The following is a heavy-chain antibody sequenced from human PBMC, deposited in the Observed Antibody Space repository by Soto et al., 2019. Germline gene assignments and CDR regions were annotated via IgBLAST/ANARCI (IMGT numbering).Heavy chain of an antibody. CDR2: ISGSGGST. CDR3: AKDDIVVVVAATRNAFDI. Sequence: GGSLRLSCAASGFTFSSYAMSWVRQAPGKGLEWVSAISGSGGSTYYADSVKGRFTISRDNSKNTLYLQMNSLRAEDTAVYYCAKDDIVVVVAATRNAFDIWGQGTMVTVSS. D-gene: IGHD2-15*01. CDR1: GFTFSSYA. J-gene: IGHJ3*02. V-gene: IGHV3-23*01.